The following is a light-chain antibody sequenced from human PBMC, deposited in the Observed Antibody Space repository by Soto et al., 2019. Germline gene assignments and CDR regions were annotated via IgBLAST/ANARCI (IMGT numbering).Light chain of an antibody. CDR2: EVT. V-gene: IGLV2-8*01. CDR3: SSYAGSNNFV. J-gene: IGLJ1*01. CDR1: SSDVGYYDY. Sequence: QSALTQPPSASGFPGQSVTISCTGTSSDVGYYDYVSWYQQHPGKAPKLVIYEVTKRPSGVPDRVSASKSGNTASLTVSGLRAEDEADYYCSSYAGSNNFVFGSGTKVTRP.